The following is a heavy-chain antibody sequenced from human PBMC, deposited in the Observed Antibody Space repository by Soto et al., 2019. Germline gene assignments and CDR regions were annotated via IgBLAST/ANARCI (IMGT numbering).Heavy chain of an antibody. J-gene: IGHJ3*02. CDR2: IIPLFGTA. V-gene: IGHV1-69*12. CDR1: GDTFSSYS. CDR3: ARGPMAAAGTHHDAFDM. Sequence: QVQLVQSGAAVKKPGSSVKVSCKASGDTFSSYSISWVRQAPGQGLEWMGGIIPLFGTANYAQKLQGRVTITADESTSTSYMALSGLRSEDTALYLCARGPMAAAGTHHDAFDMWGQGPRVTVSS. D-gene: IGHD6-13*01.